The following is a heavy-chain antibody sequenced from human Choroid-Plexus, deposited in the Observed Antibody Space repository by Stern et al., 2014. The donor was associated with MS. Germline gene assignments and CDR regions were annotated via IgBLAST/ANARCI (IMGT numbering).Heavy chain of an antibody. CDR2: IIPIFDTA. J-gene: IGHJ4*02. V-gene: IGHV1-69*01. CDR3: VRGRVTGTVEDYFDY. D-gene: IGHD1-1*01. CDR1: GGTFRTYA. Sequence: VQLVESGAEVKRPGSSVKVFCQVSGGTFRTYAISWVRPAPGQGLEWMGGIIPIFDTANYAQKFQGRLTMIADESTSTAYMELSSLRSEDTALYYCVRGRVTGTVEDYFDYWGQGTLVTVSS.